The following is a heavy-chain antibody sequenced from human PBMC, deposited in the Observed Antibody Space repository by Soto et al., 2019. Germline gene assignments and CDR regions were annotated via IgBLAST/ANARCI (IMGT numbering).Heavy chain of an antibody. CDR1: GYTFTSYD. CDR2: MNPNSGNT. Sequence: GASVKVSCKASGYTFTSYDINWVRQATGQGLEWMGWMNPNSGNTGYAQKFQGRVTMTRNTSISTAYMELSSLRSEDTAVYYCARWGQYCSGGSCYDFHFDYWGQGTLVTVSS. J-gene: IGHJ4*02. CDR3: ARWGQYCSGGSCYDFHFDY. V-gene: IGHV1-8*01. D-gene: IGHD2-15*01.